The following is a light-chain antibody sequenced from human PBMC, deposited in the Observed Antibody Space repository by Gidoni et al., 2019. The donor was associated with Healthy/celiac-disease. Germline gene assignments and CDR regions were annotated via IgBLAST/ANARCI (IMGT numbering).Light chain of an antibody. CDR3: QQRSNWPT. CDR2: DAS. V-gene: IGKV3-11*01. CDR1: QSVSSY. J-gene: IGKJ2*01. Sequence: EIVLTQSPATLSLSPGERATLSCIASQSVSSYLAWYQQKPGQAPRLLIYDASNRATGIPARFSGSGSGTDFTLTISSLEPEDFAVYYCQQRSNWPTFGQGTKLEIK.